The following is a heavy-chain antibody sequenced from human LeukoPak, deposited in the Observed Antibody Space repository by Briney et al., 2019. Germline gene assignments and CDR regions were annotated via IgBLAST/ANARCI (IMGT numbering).Heavy chain of an antibody. CDR2: ISGSGGST. D-gene: IGHD3-3*01. V-gene: IGHV3-23*01. Sequence: GGSPRLSCAASGFTFSSYAMSWVRQAPGKGLEWVSAISGSGGSTYYADSVKGRFTISRDNSKNTLYLQMNSLRAEDTAVYYCAKVPSPFGVVRYFDYWGQGTLVTVSS. J-gene: IGHJ4*02. CDR1: GFTFSSYA. CDR3: AKVPSPFGVVRYFDY.